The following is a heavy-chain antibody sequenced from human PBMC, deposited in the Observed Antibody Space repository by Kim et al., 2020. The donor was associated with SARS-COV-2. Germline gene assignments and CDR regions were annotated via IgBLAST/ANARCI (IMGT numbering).Heavy chain of an antibody. V-gene: IGHV3-23*03. D-gene: IGHD6-19*01. J-gene: IGHJ4*02. CDR2: IYSGGGGT. Sequence: GGSLRLSCAASGFTFSTYAMSWVRQAPGMGLEWVSTIYSGGGGTFYVDSVKGRFTISRDDSKNTLYLQINSLRAEDTAVYYCATTTSGWIFDYWGQGTLVTVSS. CDR1: GFTFSTYA. CDR3: ATTTSGWIFDY.